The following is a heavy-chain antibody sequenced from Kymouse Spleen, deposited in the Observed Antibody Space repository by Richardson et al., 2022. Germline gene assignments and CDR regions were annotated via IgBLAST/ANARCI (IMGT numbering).Heavy chain of an antibody. V-gene: IGHV3-30*18. Sequence: QVQLVESGGGVVQPGRSLRLSCAASGFTFSSYGMHWVRQAPGKGLEWVAVISYDGSNKYYADSVKGRFTISRDNSKNTLYLQMNSLRAEDTAVYYCAKTLAVAGDYWGQGTLVTVSS. CDR1: GFTFSSYG. D-gene: IGHD6-19*01. CDR3: AKTLAVAGDY. CDR2: ISYDGSNK. J-gene: IGHJ4*02.